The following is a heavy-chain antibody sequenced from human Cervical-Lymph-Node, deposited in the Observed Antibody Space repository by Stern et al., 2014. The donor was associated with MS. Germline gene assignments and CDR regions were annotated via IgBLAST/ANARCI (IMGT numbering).Heavy chain of an antibody. CDR3: ARTRLRPSEQAFDY. Sequence: QVTLRESGPALVKPTQTLTLTCTFSGFSLSTSGMCVSWIRQPPGKALEWLARIDWDDDKYYSTSLKTRLTISKDTSKNQVVLTMTNMDPVDTATYYCARTRLRPSEQAFDYWGQGTLVTVSS. J-gene: IGHJ4*02. D-gene: IGHD4-17*01. CDR2: IDWDDDK. V-gene: IGHV2-70*15. CDR1: GFSLSTSGMC.